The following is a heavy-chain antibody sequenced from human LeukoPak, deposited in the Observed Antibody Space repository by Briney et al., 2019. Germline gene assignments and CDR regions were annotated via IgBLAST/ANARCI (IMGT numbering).Heavy chain of an antibody. J-gene: IGHJ6*02. D-gene: IGHD2/OR15-2a*01. CDR1: GGSFSGYY. CDR2: INHSGST. V-gene: IGHV4-34*01. CDR3: ARNSPAALDV. Sequence: SETLSLTCAVYGGSFSGYYWSWIRQPPGKGLEWIGEINHSGSTNYNPSLKSRGTISVDTSKNQFSLKLSSVPAAGTAVYYCARNSPAALDVWGQGTTVTVSS.